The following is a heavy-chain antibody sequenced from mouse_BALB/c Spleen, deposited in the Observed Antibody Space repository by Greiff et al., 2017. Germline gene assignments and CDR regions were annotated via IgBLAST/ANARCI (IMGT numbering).Heavy chain of an antibody. CDR3: AKSLITTATSYFDY. J-gene: IGHJ2*01. CDR1: GFSLTSYG. D-gene: IGHD1-2*01. Sequence: VNVVESGPGLVAPSQSLSITCTVSGFSLTSYGVHWVRQSPGKGLEWLGVIWRGGSTDYNAAFMSRLSITKDNSKSQVFFKMNSLQADDTAIYYCAKSLITTATSYFDYWGQGTTLTVSS. V-gene: IGHV2-5*01. CDR2: IWRGGST.